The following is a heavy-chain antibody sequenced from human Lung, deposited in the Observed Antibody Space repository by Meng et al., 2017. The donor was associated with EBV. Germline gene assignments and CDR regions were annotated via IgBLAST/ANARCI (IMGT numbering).Heavy chain of an antibody. J-gene: IGHJ4*02. V-gene: IGHV7-4-1*02. CDR1: GYTFTSYA. D-gene: IGHD2-2*01. CDR3: ARETLGYCSSTSCYIGPPDY. Sequence: HVQLVQFGSRLKKPGASVKVSCKASGYTFTSYAMNWVRQAPGQGLEWMGWINTNTGNPTYAQGFTGRFVFSLDTSVSTAYLQISSLKAEDTAVYYCARETLGYCSSTSCYIGPPDYWGQGTLVTVSS. CDR2: INTNTGNP.